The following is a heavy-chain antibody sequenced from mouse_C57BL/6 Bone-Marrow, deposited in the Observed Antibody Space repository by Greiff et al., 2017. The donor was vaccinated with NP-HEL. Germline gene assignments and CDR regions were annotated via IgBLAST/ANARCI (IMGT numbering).Heavy chain of an antibody. CDR3: ARRVYYGYDWYFDV. J-gene: IGHJ1*03. D-gene: IGHD2-2*01. CDR2: IYPGSGST. Sequence: QVHVKQSGAELVKPGASVKMSCKASGYTFTSYWITWVKQRPGQGLEWIGDIYPGSGSTNYNEKFKSKATLTVDTSSSTAYMQLSSLTSEDSAVYYCARRVYYGYDWYFDVWGTGTTVTVSS. CDR1: GYTFTSYW. V-gene: IGHV1-55*01.